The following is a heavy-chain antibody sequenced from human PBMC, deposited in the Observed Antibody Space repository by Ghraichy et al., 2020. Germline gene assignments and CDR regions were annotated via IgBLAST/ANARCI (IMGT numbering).Heavy chain of an antibody. CDR3: ARGEAMAAAGGGFDP. Sequence: SETLSLTCAVSGGSLSSGDYSWSWIRQPPGKGLECIGSIYHSGSTYYNPSLKSRVTLLVDRSRNQFSLKLSSVTAADTAVYYCARGEAMAAAGGGFDPWGQGTLVTVSS. CDR2: IYHSGST. CDR1: GGSLSSGDYS. V-gene: IGHV4-30-2*01. J-gene: IGHJ5*02. D-gene: IGHD6-13*01.